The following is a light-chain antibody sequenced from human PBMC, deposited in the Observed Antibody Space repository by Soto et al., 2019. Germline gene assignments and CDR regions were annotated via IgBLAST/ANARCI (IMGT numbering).Light chain of an antibody. V-gene: IGKV1-5*03. CDR3: KEYDVHCT. CDR1: QNIKSR. Sequence: DIQMTQSPSTLSASVGDRVSITCRTSQNIKSRLAWYQQNPGKAPKLLIYMASSLQSGVPSRFSCSGTGTELSLTSNSLQPDDFATYFCKEYDVHCTFGKGTKLEMK. J-gene: IGKJ2*02. CDR2: MAS.